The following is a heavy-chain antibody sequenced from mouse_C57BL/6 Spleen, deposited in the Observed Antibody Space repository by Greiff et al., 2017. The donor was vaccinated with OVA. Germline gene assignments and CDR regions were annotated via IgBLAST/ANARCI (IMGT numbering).Heavy chain of an antibody. CDR1: GYTFTDYY. J-gene: IGHJ1*03. V-gene: IGHV1-26*01. Sequence: EVQLQQSGPELVKPGASVKISCKASGYTFTDYYMNWVRPSHGQSLEWIGDINPNNGGTSYNQKFKGKATLTVDKSSSTAYMELRSLTSEDSAVYYCAIVSYYSNWYFDVWGTGTTVTVSS. CDR2: INPNNGGT. D-gene: IGHD2-12*01. CDR3: AIVSYYSNWYFDV.